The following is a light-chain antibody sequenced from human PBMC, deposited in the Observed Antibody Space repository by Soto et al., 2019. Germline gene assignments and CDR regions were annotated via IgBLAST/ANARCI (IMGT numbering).Light chain of an antibody. V-gene: IGLV4-69*01. Sequence: QLVLTQSPSASASLGASVKLTCTLSSGQSNYAIAWHQQQPEKGPRYLMKLNSDGSHSKGDGIPDRFAGSSSGAERYLTISSLQSEDEADYYCQTWVTGLWVFGGGTKLTVL. CDR2: LNSDGSH. CDR3: QTWVTGLWV. J-gene: IGLJ3*02. CDR1: SGQSNYA.